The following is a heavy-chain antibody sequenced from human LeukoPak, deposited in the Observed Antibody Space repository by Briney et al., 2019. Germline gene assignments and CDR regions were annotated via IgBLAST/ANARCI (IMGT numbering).Heavy chain of an antibody. CDR1: GFTFSTSA. J-gene: IGHJ4*02. Sequence: GGSLRLSCAAFGFTFSTSAMNWVRQAPGKGLEWVSYIGSNSKSIYYADSVKGRFTISRDNSKNTLFLQMDGLRAEDTAVYCCAKTQWKVGATDYFDYWGQGILVTVSS. D-gene: IGHD1-26*01. V-gene: IGHV3-23*01. CDR3: AKTQWKVGATDYFDY. CDR2: IGSNSKSI.